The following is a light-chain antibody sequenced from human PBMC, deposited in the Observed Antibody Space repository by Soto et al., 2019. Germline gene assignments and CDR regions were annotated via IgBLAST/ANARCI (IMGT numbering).Light chain of an antibody. CDR3: SSYTTSNTVDL. CDR2: DVS. CDR1: SSDIGGYNY. V-gene: IGLV2-14*01. Sequence: QSVLTQPASVSGSPGQSITISCTGTSSDIGGYNYVSWYQQHPGKAPKLIIFDVSNRPSGVSNRFSGSKSGNTASLTISGLXAEDGADHYCSSYTTSNTVDLFGGGTKVTVL. J-gene: IGLJ2*01.